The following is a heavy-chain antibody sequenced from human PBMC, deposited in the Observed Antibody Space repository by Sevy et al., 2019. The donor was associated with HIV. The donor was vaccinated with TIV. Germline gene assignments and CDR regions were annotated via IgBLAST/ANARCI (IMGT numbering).Heavy chain of an antibody. V-gene: IGHV3-23*01. Sequence: GGSLRLSCAASGFTFSTYSMTWVRQAPRKGLEWVSVISDTGTSTYYTDSVEGRFTISRDNSKSTLFLHMNSLRAEDTALYYCAKFAGDFPHFDFWGLGTLVTVSS. CDR2: ISDTGTST. J-gene: IGHJ4*02. D-gene: IGHD7-27*01. CDR1: GFTFSTYS. CDR3: AKFAGDFPHFDF.